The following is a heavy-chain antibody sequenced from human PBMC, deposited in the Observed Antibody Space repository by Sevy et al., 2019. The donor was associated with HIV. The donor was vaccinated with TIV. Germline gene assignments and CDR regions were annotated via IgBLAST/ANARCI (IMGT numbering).Heavy chain of an antibody. J-gene: IGHJ3*01. CDR3: VRDDWDGSHYPDVFNV. CDR2: IGVSHGNT. V-gene: IGHV1-18*01. CDR1: GYTFLTYG. Sequence: ASVKVSCQASGYTFLTYGVSWVRQAPGQGLEWMGWIGVSHGNTKYAQNLQGRATVTADKSTFTAYLEMRSLTYDDTAIYYCVRDDWDGSHYPDVFNVWGQGTMVTVSS. D-gene: IGHD1-26*01.